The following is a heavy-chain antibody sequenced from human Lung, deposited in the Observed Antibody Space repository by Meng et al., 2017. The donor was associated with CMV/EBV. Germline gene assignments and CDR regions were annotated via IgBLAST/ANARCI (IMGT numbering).Heavy chain of an antibody. CDR1: GYTFTGYY. J-gene: IGHJ6*02. CDR2: INPNSGGT. Sequence: ASXXVSXKASGYTFTGYYMHWVRQAPGQGLEWMGWINPNSGGTNYAQKFQGRVTVTRDTSISTAYMELSRLRSDDTAVYYCAYTYDFWRGYYAPGMDVWGQGTTVTFSS. CDR3: AYTYDFWRGYYAPGMDV. V-gene: IGHV1-2*02. D-gene: IGHD3-3*01.